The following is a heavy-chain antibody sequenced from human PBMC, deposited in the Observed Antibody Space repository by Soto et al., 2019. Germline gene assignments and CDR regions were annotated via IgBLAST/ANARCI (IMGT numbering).Heavy chain of an antibody. J-gene: IGHJ6*02. CDR3: VKVGGGCSLGNGRDD. Sequence: GSVKGSCKAHGYTLTRYAIDWVRQAPGQRLEWMGWINAGNGTTKYSKKLQGRVTITRDTSASTAYMELSSLRSEDTAVYYCVKVGGGCSLGNGRDDWGHGTTVTVSS. V-gene: IGHV1-3*01. D-gene: IGHD5-18*01. CDR1: GYTLTRYA. CDR2: INAGNGTT.